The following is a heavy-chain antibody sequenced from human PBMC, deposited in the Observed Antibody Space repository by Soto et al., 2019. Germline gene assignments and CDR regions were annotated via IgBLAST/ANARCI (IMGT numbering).Heavy chain of an antibody. J-gene: IGHJ4*02. CDR3: ASELGIAARFDY. CDR2: INPSGGST. Sequence: ASVKVSCKASGYTFTSYYMHWVRQAPGQGLEWMGIINPSGGSTSYAQKFQGRVTMTRDTSTSTVYMELSSLRSEDTAVYYCASELGIAARFDYWGQGTLVTVSS. D-gene: IGHD6-6*01. CDR1: GYTFTSYY. V-gene: IGHV1-46*03.